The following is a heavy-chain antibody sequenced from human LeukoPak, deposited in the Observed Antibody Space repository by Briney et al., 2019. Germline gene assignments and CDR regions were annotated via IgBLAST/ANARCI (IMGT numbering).Heavy chain of an antibody. Sequence: PSETLSLTCTVSGGSISSYYWSWIRQPPGKGLEWIGYIYYSGSTNYNPSLKSRVTISVDTSKNQFYLKLSSVTAADTAVYYCARAPGRYFDYWGQGTLVTVFS. J-gene: IGHJ4*02. CDR1: GGSISSYY. CDR3: ARAPGRYFDY. D-gene: IGHD7-27*01. V-gene: IGHV4-59*01. CDR2: IYYSGST.